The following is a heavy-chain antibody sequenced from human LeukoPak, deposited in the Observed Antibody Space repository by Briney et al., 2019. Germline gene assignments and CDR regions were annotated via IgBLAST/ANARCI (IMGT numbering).Heavy chain of an antibody. J-gene: IGHJ3*02. CDR2: INPNSGVT. V-gene: IGHV1-2*02. CDR3: ARGGRLGSNAFDI. Sequence: ASVKVSCKASGHTFNGYYMHWVRQAPGQGLEWMGWINPNSGVTKYAQKFQGRVTMTRDTSISTVYMELSSLRSGDTAVYYCARGGRLGSNAFDIWGQGTMVTVSS. D-gene: IGHD3-16*01. CDR1: GHTFNGYY.